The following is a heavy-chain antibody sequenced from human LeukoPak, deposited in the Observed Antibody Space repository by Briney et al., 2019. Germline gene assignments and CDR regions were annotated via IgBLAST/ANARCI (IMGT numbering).Heavy chain of an antibody. J-gene: IGHJ4*02. CDR3: ARQGLLVDDYYDSSGLFDY. CDR1: GGSISSSSYY. D-gene: IGHD3-22*01. V-gene: IGHV4-39*01. Sequence: KPSETLSLTCTVSGGSISSSSYYWGWIRQPPGKGLEWIGSIYYSGSTYYNPSLKSRVTISVDTSKYQFSLKLSSVTAADTAVYYCARQGLLVDDYYDSSGLFDYWGQGTLATVSS. CDR2: IYYSGST.